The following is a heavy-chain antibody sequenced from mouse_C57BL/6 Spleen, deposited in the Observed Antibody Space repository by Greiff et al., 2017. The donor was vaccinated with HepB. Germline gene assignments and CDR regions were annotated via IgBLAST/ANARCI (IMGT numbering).Heavy chain of an antibody. CDR2: IDPETGGT. D-gene: IGHD2-3*01. V-gene: IGHV1-15*01. CDR3: TSIYDGYLSYAMDY. CDR1: GYTFTDYE. J-gene: IGHJ4*01. Sequence: VQLQQSGAELVRPGASVTLSCKASGYTFTDYEMHWVKQTPVHGLEWIGAIDPETGGTAYNQKFKGKAILTADKSSSTAYMELRSLTSEDSAVYYCTSIYDGYLSYAMDYWGQGTSVTVSS.